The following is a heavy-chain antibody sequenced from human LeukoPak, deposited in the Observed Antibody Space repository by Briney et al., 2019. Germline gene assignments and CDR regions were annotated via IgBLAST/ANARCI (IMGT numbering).Heavy chain of an antibody. Sequence: NPSETLSLTCNISDGSISDYYWTWIRQPAGKGLEWIGRITVSGSTSYNPSLRSRVTMSVDTSKNQFSLKLPSVTAADTATYFCAGSRNYYVRGDFWGQGILVTVSS. V-gene: IGHV4-4*07. D-gene: IGHD3-10*02. CDR1: DGSISDYY. CDR3: AGSRNYYVRGDF. CDR2: ITVSGST. J-gene: IGHJ4*02.